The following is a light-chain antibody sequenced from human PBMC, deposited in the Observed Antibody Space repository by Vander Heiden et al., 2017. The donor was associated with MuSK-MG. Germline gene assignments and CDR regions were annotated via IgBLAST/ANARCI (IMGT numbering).Light chain of an antibody. CDR3: SQGLNSLVA. V-gene: IGKV2-28*01. Sequence: IVLSQSPVSLSVTLGESASIACRSDQNLLHMNGFNYVDWYLQKPGQSPHLLISRGSYRASGVPDRFRGSGSGTDFTLTISGVESDDVGVYFCSQGLNSLVAFGGGTKVDI. J-gene: IGKJ4*01. CDR1: QNLLHMNGFNY. CDR2: RGS.